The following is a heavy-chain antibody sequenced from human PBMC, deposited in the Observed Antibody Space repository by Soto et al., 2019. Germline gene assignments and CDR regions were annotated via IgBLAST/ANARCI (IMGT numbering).Heavy chain of an antibody. D-gene: IGHD6-13*01. Sequence: AASVKVSCKASVGSFSSYAISWVRQAPGQGLEGVGGSIPIVGNGNYAQNYQGRVTITVDESTNTAYMELSSVRSEDRAMYSCARVLRAAGRPGMDVWGQGTTVTVSS. CDR3: ARVLRAAGRPGMDV. CDR1: VGSFSSYA. J-gene: IGHJ6*02. CDR2: SIPIVGNG. V-gene: IGHV1-69*13.